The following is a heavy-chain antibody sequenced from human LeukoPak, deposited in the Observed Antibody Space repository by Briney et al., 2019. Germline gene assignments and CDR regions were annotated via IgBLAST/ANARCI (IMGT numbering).Heavy chain of an antibody. CDR2: ISYDGSNE. J-gene: IGHJ4*02. CDR3: AKAGLVRGGALDS. CDR1: GFTFSSYV. Sequence: GRSLRLSCAASGFTFSSYVMHWVRQAPGKGLEWVAIISYDGSNEYYADSVKGRFSISRDNSKNTLYLQMNSLRVEDTAVYYCAKAGLVRGGALDSWGQGTLVTVSS. V-gene: IGHV3-30*04. D-gene: IGHD4/OR15-4a*01.